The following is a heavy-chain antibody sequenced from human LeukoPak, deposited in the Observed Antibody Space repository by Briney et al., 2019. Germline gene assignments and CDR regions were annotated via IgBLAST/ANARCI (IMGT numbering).Heavy chain of an antibody. CDR2: INLSGGST. D-gene: IGHD2-2*01. Sequence: GASVKVSCKASGYTFTSYGISWVRQAPGQGLEWMGIINLSGGSTTYPQKFQGRVTMTRDTSTSTVYMELSSLRSEDTAVYYCARGVPAAIRYFQHWGQGTLVTVSS. J-gene: IGHJ1*01. CDR3: ARGVPAAIRYFQH. V-gene: IGHV1-46*01. CDR1: GYTFTSYG.